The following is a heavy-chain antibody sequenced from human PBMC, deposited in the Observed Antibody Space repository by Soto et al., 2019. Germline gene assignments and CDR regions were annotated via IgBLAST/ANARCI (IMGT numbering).Heavy chain of an antibody. D-gene: IGHD3-22*01. CDR3: ARDESSFTYYYDSSGYFGIDY. CDR2: IWYDGSNK. V-gene: IGHV3-33*01. Sequence: PGGSLRLSCAASGFTFSSYGMHWVRQAPGKGLEWVAVIWYDGSNKYYADSVKGRFTISRDNSKNTLYLQMNSLRAEDTAVYYCARDESSFTYYYDSSGYFGIDYWGQGTLVTVSS. J-gene: IGHJ4*02. CDR1: GFTFSSYG.